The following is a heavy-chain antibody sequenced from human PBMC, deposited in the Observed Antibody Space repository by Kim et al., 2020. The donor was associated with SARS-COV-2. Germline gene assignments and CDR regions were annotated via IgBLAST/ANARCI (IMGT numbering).Heavy chain of an antibody. V-gene: IGHV4-39*01. Sequence: LKSRVTISVETSKNQFSLKLSSLSAADTAVYYCARQNRVLRFVDYLSYFDYWGQGILVTVSS. J-gene: IGHJ4*02. CDR3: ARQNRVLRFVDYLSYFDY. D-gene: IGHD3-3*01.